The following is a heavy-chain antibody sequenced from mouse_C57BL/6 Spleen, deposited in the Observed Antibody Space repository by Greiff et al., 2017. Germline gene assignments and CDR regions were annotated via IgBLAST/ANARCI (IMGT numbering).Heavy chain of an antibody. D-gene: IGHD1-1*01. CDR3: ARRYGSSPYYYAMDY. J-gene: IGHJ4*01. CDR1: GFTFSSYG. V-gene: IGHV5-6*02. Sequence: DVKLVESGGDLVKPGGSLKLSCAASGFTFSSYGMSWVRQTPDKRLEWVATISSGGSYTYYPDSVKGRFTISRDNAKNTLYLQMSSLKSEDTAMYYCARRYGSSPYYYAMDYWGQGTSVTVSS. CDR2: ISSGGSYT.